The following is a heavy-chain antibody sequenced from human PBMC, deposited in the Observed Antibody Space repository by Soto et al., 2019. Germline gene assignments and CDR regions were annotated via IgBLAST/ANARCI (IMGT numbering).Heavy chain of an antibody. CDR3: ARTPPVVRGILNYYSGMDA. CDR2: IFYSGSM. J-gene: IGHJ6*04. D-gene: IGHD3-10*01. Sequence: QVQLQESGPGLVKPSETLSLTCNVSSGSVSSGNDYWSWIRQPPGKGLEWIGYIFYSGSMNYNPSLQSRVTLSIDTSKNQSSLKLSSVPAADTAVYSSARTPPVVRGILNYYSGMDAWGSGTTVTVTS. V-gene: IGHV4-61*01. CDR1: SGSVSSGNDY.